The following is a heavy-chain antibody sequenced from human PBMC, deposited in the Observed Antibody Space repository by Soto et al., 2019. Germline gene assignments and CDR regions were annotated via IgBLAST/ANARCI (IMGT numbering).Heavy chain of an antibody. V-gene: IGHV1-69*13. CDR3: ARGGGPYVWFNEF. Sequence: ASVKVSCKDPGGLFSSFAISWVRQAPGQGLEWMGGIIPVFGTTNYAQKFQGRVTITADESTNTAYMELSSLTSDDTAMYYCARGGGPYVWFNEFWGQGTQVTVSS. CDR2: IIPVFGTT. J-gene: IGHJ4*02. D-gene: IGHD3-16*01. CDR1: GGLFSSFA.